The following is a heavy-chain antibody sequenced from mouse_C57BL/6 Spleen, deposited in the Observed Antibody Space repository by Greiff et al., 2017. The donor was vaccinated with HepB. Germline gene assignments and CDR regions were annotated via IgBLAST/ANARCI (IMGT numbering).Heavy chain of an antibody. CDR1: GYTFTSYW. Sequence: QVQLQQPGAELVRPGSSVKLSCKASGYTFTSYWMHWVKQRPIQGLEWIGNIDPSDSETHYNQKFKDKATLTVDKSSSTAYMQLSSLTSEDSAVYYCARSIPGRAWFAYWGQGTLVTVAA. J-gene: IGHJ3*01. CDR2: IDPSDSET. D-gene: IGHD1-1*01. V-gene: IGHV1-52*01. CDR3: ARSIPGRAWFAY.